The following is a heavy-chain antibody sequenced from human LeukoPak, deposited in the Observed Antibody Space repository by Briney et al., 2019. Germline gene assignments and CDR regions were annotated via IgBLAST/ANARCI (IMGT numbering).Heavy chain of an antibody. CDR2: IIPIFGTA. J-gene: IGHJ3*02. CDR1: GGTFSSYA. Sequence: GASVKVSCKASGGTFSSYAISWVRQAPGQGLEWMGGIIPIFGTANYAQKFQGRVTITADESTSIAYMELSSLRSEDTAVYYCARERPSRMITFGGVIVWRAFDIWGQGTMVTVSS. D-gene: IGHD3-16*02. V-gene: IGHV1-69*13. CDR3: ARERPSRMITFGGVIVWRAFDI.